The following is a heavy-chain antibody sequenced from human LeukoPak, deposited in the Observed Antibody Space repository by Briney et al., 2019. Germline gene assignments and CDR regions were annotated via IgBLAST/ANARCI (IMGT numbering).Heavy chain of an antibody. J-gene: IGHJ5*02. Sequence: GASVTVSCKVSGYTLREYGITWVRQAPGQGLEWMGWINPNSGGTNYAQKFQGRVTMTRDTSISTAYMELSRLRSDDTAVYYCAREATMVRGEWAPRNNWFDPWGQGTLVTVSS. CDR1: GYTLREYG. CDR2: INPNSGGT. D-gene: IGHD3-10*01. CDR3: AREATMVRGEWAPRNNWFDP. V-gene: IGHV1-2*02.